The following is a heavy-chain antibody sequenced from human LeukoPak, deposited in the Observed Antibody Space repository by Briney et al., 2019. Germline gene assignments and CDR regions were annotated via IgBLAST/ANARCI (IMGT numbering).Heavy chain of an antibody. V-gene: IGHV5-51*01. CDR1: GYSFTSYW. D-gene: IGHD6-19*01. CDR3: VRGAIDPGYIAVAGTGDYYFDY. J-gene: IGHJ4*02. Sequence: GESLKISCKGPGYSFTSYWIGWVRQMPGKGLEWMGIIYPGDSDTRYSPSFQGQVTISADKSISTAYLQWSSLKASDTAMYYCVRGAIDPGYIAVAGTGDYYFDYWSQGTLVTVSS. CDR2: IYPGDSDT.